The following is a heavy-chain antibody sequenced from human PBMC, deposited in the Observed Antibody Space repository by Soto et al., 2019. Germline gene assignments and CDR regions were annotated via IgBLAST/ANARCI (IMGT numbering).Heavy chain of an antibody. V-gene: IGHV4-39*01. CDR3: VRVSRYYGVGVDY. D-gene: IGHD2-21*01. CDR1: GGSISSSSCY. Sequence: SETLSLTCTVSGGSISSSSCYWGWIRQPPGKGLEWIGSIYYSGSTYYNPSLKSRVTISVDTSKNQFSLKLSSVTAADTAVYYCVRVSRYYGVGVDYWGQGTLVTVSS. CDR2: IYYSGST. J-gene: IGHJ4*02.